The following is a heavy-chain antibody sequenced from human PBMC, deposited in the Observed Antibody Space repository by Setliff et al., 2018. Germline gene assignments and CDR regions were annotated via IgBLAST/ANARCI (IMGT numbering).Heavy chain of an antibody. CDR2: VHDNGET. CDR3: RLAHCSNNCEEALDY. J-gene: IGHJ4*02. D-gene: IGHD2-2*01. Sequence: SETLSLTCTVSGVSVASHYWSWIRQAPGTGLEWIAYVHDNGETNQNPSLKSRLTMSVDTSKNQFSLKLNSVTAADTAVYYFRLAHCSNNCEEALDYWSQGTLVTVSS. V-gene: IGHV4-59*02. CDR1: GVSVASHY.